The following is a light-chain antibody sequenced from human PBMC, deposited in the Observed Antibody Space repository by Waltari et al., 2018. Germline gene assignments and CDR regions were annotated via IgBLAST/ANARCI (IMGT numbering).Light chain of an antibody. Sequence: SYELTQPLSVSVALGQTARITCGGNNIGSNNAHCYQQSPGQAPWLVIYRDGNRPSGIPERFSGSNSGNTATLTISRAQAGDEADYYCQVWDSSSVVFGGGTKLTVL. CDR2: RDG. CDR1: NIGSNN. J-gene: IGLJ2*01. CDR3: QVWDSSSVV. V-gene: IGLV3-9*01.